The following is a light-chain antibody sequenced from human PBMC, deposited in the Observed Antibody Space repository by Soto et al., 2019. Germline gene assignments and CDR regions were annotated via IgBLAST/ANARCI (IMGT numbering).Light chain of an antibody. V-gene: IGLV2-14*03. CDR1: SVDVGGFEY. Sequence: QSALTQPASVSGSPGQSIAISCTGTSVDVGGFEYVSWYQQHPGKVPKLMIYDVNNRPSGVSNRFSGSKSGNTASLTISGLQTDDEADYFCSSYTSSNTYVFGTGTKVTVL. J-gene: IGLJ1*01. CDR3: SSYTSSNTYV. CDR2: DVN.